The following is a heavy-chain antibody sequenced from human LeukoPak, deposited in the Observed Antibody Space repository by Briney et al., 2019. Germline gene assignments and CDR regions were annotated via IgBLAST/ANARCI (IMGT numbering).Heavy chain of an antibody. V-gene: IGHV1-69*05. J-gene: IGHJ4*02. CDR3: AVRRDGYGSKDY. Sequence: SVKVSCKASGGTFSSYAISWVRQAPGQGLEWMGGIIPIFGTANYAQKFQGRVTITTDESTSTAYMELSSLRSEDTAEYYCAVRRDGYGSKDYWGQGTLVTVSS. D-gene: IGHD5-24*01. CDR2: IIPIFGTA. CDR1: GGTFSSYA.